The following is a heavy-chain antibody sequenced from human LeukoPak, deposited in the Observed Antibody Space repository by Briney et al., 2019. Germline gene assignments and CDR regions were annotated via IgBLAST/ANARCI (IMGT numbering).Heavy chain of an antibody. V-gene: IGHV4-39*01. D-gene: IGHD3-22*01. CDR3: ARHHYYDSSGYYYSGAFDI. CDR1: GGSMITNTYY. CDR2: IYYSGST. J-gene: IGHJ3*02. Sequence: PSETLSLTCTVSGGSMITNTYYWAWVRQTPGKGLEWIGSIYYSGSTYYNPSLKSRVTISVDTSKNQFSLKLSSVTAADTAVYYCARHHYYDSSGYYYSGAFDIWGQGTMVTVSS.